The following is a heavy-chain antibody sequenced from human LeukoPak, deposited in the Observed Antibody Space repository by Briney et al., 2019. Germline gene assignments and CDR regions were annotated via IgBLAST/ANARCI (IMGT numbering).Heavy chain of an antibody. CDR1: GGFISSSSYY. Sequence: SETLSPTCTVSGGFISSSSYYWGWIRQPPGKGLEWIGSIYYSGSTYYNPSLKSRVTISVDTSKNQFSLKLSSVTAADTAVYYCASGVRVPPGPGNWFDPWGQGTLVTVSS. V-gene: IGHV4-39*01. D-gene: IGHD1-14*01. J-gene: IGHJ5*02. CDR2: IYYSGST. CDR3: ASGVRVPPGPGNWFDP.